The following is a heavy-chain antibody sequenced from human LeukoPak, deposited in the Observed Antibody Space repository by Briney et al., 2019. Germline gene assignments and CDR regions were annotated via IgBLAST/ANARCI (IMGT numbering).Heavy chain of an antibody. Sequence: SQTLSLTCSVSGDSISSGSYYWSWIRQPAGKGLEWIGRIYTSGSTNYNPSLKSRVTISVDTSKNQFSLKLSSVTAADTAVYYCARELGSTDFDYWGQGTLVTVSS. V-gene: IGHV4-61*02. J-gene: IGHJ4*02. CDR1: GDSISSGSYY. CDR3: ARELGSTDFDY. CDR2: IYTSGST. D-gene: IGHD1-26*01.